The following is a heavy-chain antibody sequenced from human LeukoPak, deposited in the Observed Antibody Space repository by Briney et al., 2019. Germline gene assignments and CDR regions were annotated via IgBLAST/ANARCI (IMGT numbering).Heavy chain of an antibody. D-gene: IGHD2-2*01. J-gene: IGHJ5*02. CDR3: ARSASLDCSSTSCPNWFDP. CDR1: GGTFSSYA. Sequence: GASVKVSCKASGGTFSSYAISWVRQAPGQGLEWMGGIIPIFGTANYAQKFQGRVTITADESTSTAYMELSSLRSEDTAVYYCARSASLDCSSTSCPNWFDPWGQGTLVTVSS. CDR2: IIPIFGTA. V-gene: IGHV1-69*13.